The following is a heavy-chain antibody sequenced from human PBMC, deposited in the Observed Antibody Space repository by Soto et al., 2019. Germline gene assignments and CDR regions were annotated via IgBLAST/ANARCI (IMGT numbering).Heavy chain of an antibody. Sequence: SETLSLTCTVSGGSISSGGYYWSWIRQHPGKGPEWIGYIYYSGSTYYNPSLKSRVTISVDTSKNQFSLKLSSVTAADTAVYYCARRVYGYETFFDYWGQGTLVTVSS. CDR1: GGSISSGGYY. CDR2: IYYSGST. V-gene: IGHV4-31*03. D-gene: IGHD5-12*01. J-gene: IGHJ4*02. CDR3: ARRVYGYETFFDY.